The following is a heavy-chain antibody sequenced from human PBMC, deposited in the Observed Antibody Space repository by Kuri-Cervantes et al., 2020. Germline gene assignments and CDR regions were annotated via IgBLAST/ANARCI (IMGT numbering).Heavy chain of an antibody. J-gene: IGHJ5*02. CDR3: ARGMVLLWFGELTGNWFDP. Sequence: GESLKISCAASGFTFSSYSMNWVRQAPGKGLERVSYISSSSSTIYYADSVKGRFTISRDNAKNSLYLQMNSLRDEDTAVYYCARGMVLLWFGELTGNWFDPWGQGTLVTVSS. CDR2: ISSSSSTI. D-gene: IGHD3-10*01. V-gene: IGHV3-48*02. CDR1: GFTFSSYS.